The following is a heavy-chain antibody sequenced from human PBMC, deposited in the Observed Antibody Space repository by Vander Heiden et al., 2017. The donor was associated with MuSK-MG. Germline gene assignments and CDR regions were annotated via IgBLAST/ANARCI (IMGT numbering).Heavy chain of an antibody. CDR1: GAPFSRYA. J-gene: IGHJ5*02. D-gene: IGHD4-4*01. V-gene: IGHV1-69*06. CDR2: IIPICGTA. Sequence: QVQLGQSGAAVKKPGSSVTFSCKALGAPFSRYAFGWVRQAPGKGLEWMGGIIPICGTANYAQKFKGRVTTAADKSTSTAYKELSSLRSEDTAVYYCARGRTTVTTRGNWFDPWGQGTLVTVSS. CDR3: ARGRTTVTTRGNWFDP.